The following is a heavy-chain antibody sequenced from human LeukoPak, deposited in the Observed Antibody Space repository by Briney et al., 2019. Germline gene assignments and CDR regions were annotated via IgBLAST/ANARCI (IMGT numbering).Heavy chain of an antibody. D-gene: IGHD3-22*01. CDR2: ISSSGSTI. J-gene: IGHJ4*02. V-gene: IGHV3-48*03. CDR1: GFTFSSYE. Sequence: PGGSLRLYCAASGFTFSSYEMNWVRQAPGKGLEWVSYISSSGSTIYYADSVKGRFTISRDNAKNSLYLQMNSLGAEDTAVYYCARDKASAHYDSSGYAGYWGQGTLVTVSS. CDR3: ARDKASAHYDSSGYAGY.